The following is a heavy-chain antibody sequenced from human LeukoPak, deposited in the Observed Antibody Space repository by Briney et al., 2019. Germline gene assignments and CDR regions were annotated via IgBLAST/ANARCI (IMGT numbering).Heavy chain of an antibody. CDR2: INTNTGNP. Sequence: ASVKVSCKASGYTFTSYAMNWVRQAPGQGLEWMGWINTNTGNPTYAQGFTGRFVFSLDTSVSTAYLQISSLKAEDTAVYYCARPTLRFWEWYPLDYWGQGTLVTSPQ. CDR1: GYTFTSYA. D-gene: IGHD3-3*01. V-gene: IGHV7-4-1*02. J-gene: IGHJ4*02. CDR3: ARPTLRFWEWYPLDY.